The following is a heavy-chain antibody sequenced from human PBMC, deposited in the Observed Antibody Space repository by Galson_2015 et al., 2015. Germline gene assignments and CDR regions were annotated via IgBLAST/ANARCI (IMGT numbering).Heavy chain of an antibody. CDR2: MNPNSGNT. Sequence: SVKVSCKASGYTFTSYDINWVRQATGQGLEWMGWMNPNSGNTGYAQKLQGRVTMTTDTSTSTAYMELRSLRSDDTAVYYCARENPDLIYGYLNWFDPWGQGTLVTVSS. CDR1: GYTFTSYD. D-gene: IGHD5/OR15-5a*01. V-gene: IGHV1-8*01. J-gene: IGHJ5*02. CDR3: ARENPDLIYGYLNWFDP.